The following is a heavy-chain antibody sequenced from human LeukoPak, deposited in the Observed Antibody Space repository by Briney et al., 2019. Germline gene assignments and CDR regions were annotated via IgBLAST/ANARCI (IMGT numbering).Heavy chain of an antibody. CDR2: ISYDGSNK. J-gene: IGHJ4*02. V-gene: IGHV3-30*18. CDR1: RFTFSSYG. Sequence: PGRSLRLSCAASRFTFSSYGMHWVRHAPGKGLEWVAVISYDGSNKYYADSVKGRFTISRDNSKNTLYLQMNSLRAEDTAVYYCAKDGGWSFDYWGQGTLVTVSS. D-gene: IGHD6-19*01. CDR3: AKDGGWSFDY.